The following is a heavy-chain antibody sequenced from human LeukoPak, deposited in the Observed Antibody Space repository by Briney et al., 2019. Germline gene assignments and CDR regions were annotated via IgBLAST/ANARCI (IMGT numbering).Heavy chain of an antibody. CDR3: ARESYDIVVVVAATWFDP. D-gene: IGHD2-15*01. CDR2: IKQDGSEK. CDR1: GFTFSSYG. V-gene: IGHV3-7*01. J-gene: IGHJ5*02. Sequence: PGGSLRLSCAASGFTFSSYGMSWVRQAPGKGLEWVANIKQDGSEKYYVDSVKGRFTISRDNAKNSLYLQMNSLRAEDTAVYYCARESYDIVVVVAATWFDPWGQGTLVTVSS.